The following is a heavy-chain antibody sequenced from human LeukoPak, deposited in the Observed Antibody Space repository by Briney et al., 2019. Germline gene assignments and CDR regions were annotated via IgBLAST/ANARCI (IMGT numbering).Heavy chain of an antibody. Sequence: GASVKVSCKASGGTFSSYAISWVRQAPGQGLEWMGGIIPIFGTANYAQKFQGRVTITADESTSTAYMELSSLRPEDTAVYYCARRGYSYGYGAFDIWGQGTMVTVSS. V-gene: IGHV1-69*13. CDR3: ARRGYSYGYGAFDI. D-gene: IGHD5-18*01. CDR2: IIPIFGTA. J-gene: IGHJ3*02. CDR1: GGTFSSYA.